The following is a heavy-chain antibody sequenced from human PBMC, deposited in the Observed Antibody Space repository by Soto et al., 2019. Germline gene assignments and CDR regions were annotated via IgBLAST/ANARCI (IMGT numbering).Heavy chain of an antibody. D-gene: IGHD6-19*01. V-gene: IGHV3-30*18. J-gene: IGHJ4*02. CDR3: AKDYSTGWYDYCDF. CDR2: ISHDGTKK. Sequence: GGSLRLSCTTSGFTFSSYAMHWVRQAPGKGLEWVALISHDGTKKYSADSVKGRFTISRDDSKSTLYLQMNNLRAEDTAVYYCAKDYSTGWYDYCDFWDQGTLVKVSS. CDR1: GFTFSSYA.